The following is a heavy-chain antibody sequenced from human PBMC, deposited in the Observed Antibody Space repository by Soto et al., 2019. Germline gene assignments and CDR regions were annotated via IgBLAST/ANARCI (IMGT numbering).Heavy chain of an antibody. V-gene: IGHV3-33*01. CDR2: IWYDGSNK. CDR1: GFTFSSYG. CDR3: ARPGRVTTYFDY. Sequence: GGSLRLSCAASGFTFSSYGMHWVRQAPGKGLEWVAVIWYDGSNKYYADSVKGRFTISRDNSKNTLYLQMNSLRAEDTAVYYCARPGRVTTYFDYWGQGTLVTVSS. J-gene: IGHJ4*02. D-gene: IGHD5-18*01.